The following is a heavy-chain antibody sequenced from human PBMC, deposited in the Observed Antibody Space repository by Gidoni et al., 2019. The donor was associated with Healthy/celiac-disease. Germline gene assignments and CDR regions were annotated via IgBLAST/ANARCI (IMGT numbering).Heavy chain of an antibody. V-gene: IGHV4-39*01. D-gene: IGHD5-18*01. J-gene: IGHJ4*02. Sequence: QLQLQESGPGLVKPSETLSLTCTVSGGSISSSSYYWGWIRQPPGKGLEWIGSIYYSGSTYYNPSLKIRVTISVDTSKNQFSLTLSSVTAADTAVYYCARLRYSYGSPFDYWGQGTLVTVSS. CDR1: GGSISSSSYY. CDR3: ARLRYSYGSPFDY. CDR2: IYYSGST.